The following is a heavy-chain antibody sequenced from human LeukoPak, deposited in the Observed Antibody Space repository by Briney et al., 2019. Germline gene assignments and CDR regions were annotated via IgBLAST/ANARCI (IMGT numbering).Heavy chain of an antibody. CDR3: ARETRIRDAFDI. CDR2: INWNGVST. D-gene: IGHD4-23*01. CDR1: GFTFDNYG. V-gene: IGHV3-20*04. Sequence: GGSLRLTCAASGFTFDNYGMSWVSQAPGKGLEWVTGINWNGVSTSYADSVKGRFTISRDNAKKSLNLQMNSLRAEDTALYYCARETRIRDAFDIWGQGTMVTVSS. J-gene: IGHJ3*02.